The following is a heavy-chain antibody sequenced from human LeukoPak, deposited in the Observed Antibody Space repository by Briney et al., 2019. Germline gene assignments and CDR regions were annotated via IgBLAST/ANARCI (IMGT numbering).Heavy chain of an antibody. CDR1: GYTFIGYY. V-gene: IGHV1-2*02. J-gene: IGHJ5*02. D-gene: IGHD2-8*01. CDR2: INPNSGGT. Sequence: ASVKVSCKASGYTFIGYYMHGVRQAPGQGLEWMGWINPNSGGTNYAQKFQGRVTMTRDTSITTAYMELRRLRSDDTAVYYCARWGGVQFDPWGQGTLVTVSS. CDR3: ARWGGVQFDP.